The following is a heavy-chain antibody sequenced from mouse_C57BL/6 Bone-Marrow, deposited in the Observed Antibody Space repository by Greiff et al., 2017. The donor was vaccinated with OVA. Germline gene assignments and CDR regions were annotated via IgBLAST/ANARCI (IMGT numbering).Heavy chain of an antibody. D-gene: IGHD2-5*01. V-gene: IGHV5-16*01. J-gene: IGHJ4*01. CDR2: INYDGSST. Sequence: EVQLVESEGGLVQPGSSMKLSCTASGFTFSDYYMAWVRQVPEKGLEWVANINYDGSSTYYLDSLKSRFIISRDNAKNILYLQMSSLKSEDTATYYCARKGAYYSNYVDAMDYWGQGTSVTVSS. CDR3: ARKGAYYSNYVDAMDY. CDR1: GFTFSDYY.